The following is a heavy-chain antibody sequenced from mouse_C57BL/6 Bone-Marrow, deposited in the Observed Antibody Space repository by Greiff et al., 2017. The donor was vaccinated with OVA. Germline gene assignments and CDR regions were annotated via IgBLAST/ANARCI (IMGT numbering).Heavy chain of an antibody. Sequence: VQLQQSGAELVRPGTSVKVSCKASGYAFTNYLIEWVKQRPGQGLEWIGVINPGSGGTNYNEKFKGKATLTAGKSSSTAYMQLSNLTSEDSAVYFSARWDPITTVVATDWYFDVWGTGTTVTVSS. V-gene: IGHV1-54*01. CDR2: INPGSGGT. D-gene: IGHD1-1*01. CDR1: GYAFTNYL. J-gene: IGHJ1*03. CDR3: ARWDPITTVVATDWYFDV.